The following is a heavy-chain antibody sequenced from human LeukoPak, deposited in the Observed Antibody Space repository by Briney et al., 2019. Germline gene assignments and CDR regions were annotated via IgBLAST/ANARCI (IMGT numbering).Heavy chain of an antibody. D-gene: IGHD2-15*01. J-gene: IGHJ5*02. CDR2: YYSGST. CDR3: ARHLMYGHCSGGSCHSGFDP. CDR1: GGSISSSSYY. V-gene: IGHV4-39*01. Sequence: PSETLSLTCTVSGGSISSSSYYWGWIRQPPGKGLEWIVYYSGSTYYNPSLKSRVTISVDTSKNQFSLKLSSVTAADTAVYYRARHLMYGHCSGGSCHSGFDPWGQGTLVTVSS.